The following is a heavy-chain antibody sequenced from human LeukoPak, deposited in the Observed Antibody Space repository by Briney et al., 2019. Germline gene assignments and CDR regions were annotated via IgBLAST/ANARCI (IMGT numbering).Heavy chain of an antibody. CDR2: IYYSGNT. J-gene: IGHJ4*02. D-gene: IGHD3-3*01. V-gene: IGHV4-39*01. CDR1: GGSISDGLYY. CDR3: ARRPGSYESGHGDDN. Sequence: SETLSLTCSVCGGSISDGLYYWGWLRQPPGKGLQWIASIYYSGNTYYNPSLRSRVTISRDTSKNQFFLTLTSVTAADTAVYFCARRPGSYESGHGDDNWGQGILVTVSS.